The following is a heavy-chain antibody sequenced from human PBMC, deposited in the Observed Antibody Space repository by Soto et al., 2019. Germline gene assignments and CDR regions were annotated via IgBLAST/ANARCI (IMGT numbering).Heavy chain of an antibody. CDR3: ARGQDYSNAFDI. D-gene: IGHD4-4*01. J-gene: IGHJ3*02. CDR1: GGSFSGYY. V-gene: IGHV4-34*01. Sequence: QVQLQQWGAGLLKPSETLSLTCAVYGGSFSGYYWSWIRQPPGKGLEWIGEINHSGSTNYNPSLKSRVTISVDTSKNQSSLKLSSVTAADTAVYYCARGQDYSNAFDIWGQGTMVTVSS. CDR2: INHSGST.